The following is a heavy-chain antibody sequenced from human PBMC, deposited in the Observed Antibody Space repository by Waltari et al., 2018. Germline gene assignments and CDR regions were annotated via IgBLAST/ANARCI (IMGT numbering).Heavy chain of an antibody. J-gene: IGHJ4*02. CDR2: ISSGASII. Sequence: EVQLVESGGGLVQPGGSLRLFCAASGFTFRNYEMNWVRQAPGKGLECVAYISSGASIIYYADSVKGRFTISRDNAKNSVYLQMSSLRAEDTAIYYCARGEGGANEYWGQGTLVTVSA. CDR1: GFTFRNYE. V-gene: IGHV3-48*03. D-gene: IGHD1-26*01. CDR3: ARGEGGANEY.